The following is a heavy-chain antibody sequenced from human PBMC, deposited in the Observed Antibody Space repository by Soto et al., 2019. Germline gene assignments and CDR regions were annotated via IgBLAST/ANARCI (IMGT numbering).Heavy chain of an antibody. Sequence: EVQLLESGGSLVQPGGSLRLSCAASGFTFSTFAMNWVRQAPGEGLEWVSSISGSGGNTQYADSVKGRVTISRDNPKNTLCLQMNTLRAEDTAVYYCAKCDVLMTTSGGWCNGFDPWGQGTLVIVSS. D-gene: IGHD2-21*01. CDR2: ISGSGGNT. CDR3: AKCDVLMTTSGGWCNGFDP. J-gene: IGHJ5*02. CDR1: GFTFSTFA. V-gene: IGHV3-23*01.